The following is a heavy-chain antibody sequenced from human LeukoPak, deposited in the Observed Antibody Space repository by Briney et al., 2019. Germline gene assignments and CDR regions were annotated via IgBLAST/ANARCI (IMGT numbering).Heavy chain of an antibody. V-gene: IGHV3-74*01. D-gene: IGHD3-22*01. CDR2: INSDGSSI. CDR1: GFTFNAFW. CDR3: ARGLVHDTSGYYSDY. Sequence: GGSLRLSCAASGFTFNAFWMHWVRHAPGKGLVWVSRINSDGSSIAYADSVKGRFTISRDNAKNTLYLQMNSLKAEDAAVYYCARGLVHDTSGYYSDYWGRGTLVTVSS. J-gene: IGHJ4*02.